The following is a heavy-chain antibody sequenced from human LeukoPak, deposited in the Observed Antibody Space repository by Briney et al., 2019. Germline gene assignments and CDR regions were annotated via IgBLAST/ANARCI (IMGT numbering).Heavy chain of an antibody. CDR2: INPNSGGT. D-gene: IGHD3-16*02. CDR3: ARGNPINGIYDYVRGSYRSDNWFDP. J-gene: IGHJ5*02. CDR1: GYTFTSYD. Sequence: GASVKVSCKASGYTFTSYDINWVRQATGQGLEWMGWINPNSGGTNYAQKFQGRVTMTRDTSISTAYMELSRLRSDDTAVYYCARGNPINGIYDYVRGSYRSDNWFDPWGQGTLVTVSS. V-gene: IGHV1-2*02.